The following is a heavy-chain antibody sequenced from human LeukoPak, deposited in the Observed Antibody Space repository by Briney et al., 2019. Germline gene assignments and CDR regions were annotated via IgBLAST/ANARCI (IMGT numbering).Heavy chain of an antibody. CDR2: ITDSGRKT. CDR1: GLTFSNYA. CDR3: AKEADSSGWYVDH. V-gene: IGHV3-23*01. D-gene: IGHD6-19*01. J-gene: IGHJ4*02. Sequence: GGSLRLSCAASGLTFSNYAMNWVRQASGRGLEWVSGITDSGRKTYYADSVKGRFSISRDNSKNTVYLQMSDLRAEDTAVYYCAKEADSSGWYVDHWGQGTLVTVSS.